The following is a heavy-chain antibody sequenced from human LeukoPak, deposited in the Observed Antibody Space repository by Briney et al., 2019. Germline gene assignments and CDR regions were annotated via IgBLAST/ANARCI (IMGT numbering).Heavy chain of an antibody. V-gene: IGHV7-4-1*02. CDR3: AREMVNSGSYPDY. D-gene: IGHD1-26*01. CDR1: GYTFTNYG. J-gene: IGHJ4*02. CDR2: INTNTGNP. Sequence: GASVKVSCKASGYTFTNYGINWVRRAPGQGLEWMGWINTNTGNPAYAQGFTGRFVFSLDTSVSTAYLQITGLKAEDTAVYYCAREMVNSGSYPDYWGQGTLVTVSS.